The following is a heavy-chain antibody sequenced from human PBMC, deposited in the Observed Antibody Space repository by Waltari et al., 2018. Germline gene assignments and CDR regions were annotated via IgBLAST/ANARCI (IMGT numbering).Heavy chain of an antibody. CDR1: GGSISSSSYY. D-gene: IGHD1-26*01. CDR2: IYYSGST. Sequence: QLQLQESGPGLVKPSETLSLTCTVSGGSISSSSYYWGWIRQPPGKGLEWIGSIYYSGSTYYNPALKSRVTRAVDTSKNQFSLKRSSVTAADTAVYYCARAIVGATLDYWGQGTLVTVSS. J-gene: IGHJ4*02. V-gene: IGHV4-39*07. CDR3: ARAIVGATLDY.